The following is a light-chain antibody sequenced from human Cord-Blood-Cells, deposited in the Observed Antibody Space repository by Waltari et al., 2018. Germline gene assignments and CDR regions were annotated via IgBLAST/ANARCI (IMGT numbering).Light chain of an antibody. CDR1: QDISNY. J-gene: IGKJ4*01. CDR3: QQYDNLPLT. CDR2: DAS. Sequence: DVQMTQSQSSLSASVGDRVTITCQASQDISNYLNWYQQKPGKSPKLLIYDASNLETGVPSRFGGSGSGTDFTFTISSLQHEDIATYYCQQYDNLPLTFGGGTKVEIK. V-gene: IGKV1-33*01.